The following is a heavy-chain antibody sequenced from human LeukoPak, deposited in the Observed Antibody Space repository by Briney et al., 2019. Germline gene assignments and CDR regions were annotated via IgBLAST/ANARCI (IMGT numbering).Heavy chain of an antibody. CDR3: AREGDELFFDY. CDR1: GYSFTGYY. D-gene: IGHD1-7*01. J-gene: IGHJ4*02. Sequence: GASVKVSCKASGYSFTGYYMHWVRQAPGQGLEWMGRINPKSGDTKYAQKFQVRVTMTRDTSISTAYMELSRLRSDDTAVFYCAREGDELFFDYWGQGTLVTVSS. V-gene: IGHV1-2*06. CDR2: INPKSGDT.